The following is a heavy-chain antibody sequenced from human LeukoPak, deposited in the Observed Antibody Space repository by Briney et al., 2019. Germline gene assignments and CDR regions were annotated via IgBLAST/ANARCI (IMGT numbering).Heavy chain of an antibody. D-gene: IGHD3-9*01. CDR1: GGTFSSYA. V-gene: IGHV1-69*13. Sequence: WASVKVSCKASGGTFSSYAISWVRQAPGQGLEWMGGIIPIFGTANYARKFQGRVTITADESTSTAYMELSSLRSEDTAVYYCARRAILTGYPYYFDYWGQGTLDTVSS. CDR2: IIPIFGTA. CDR3: ARRAILTGYPYYFDY. J-gene: IGHJ4*02.